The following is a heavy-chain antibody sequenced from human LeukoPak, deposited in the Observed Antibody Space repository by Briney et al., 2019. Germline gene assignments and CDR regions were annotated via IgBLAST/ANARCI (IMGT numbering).Heavy chain of an antibody. CDR1: GFTFSGTG. CDR3: ATEGEEWTNFDY. D-gene: IGHD3-3*01. CDR2: ISPDGTKT. Sequence: PGRSLRLSCVASGFTFSGTGLHWVRQAPGKGLEWVAMISPDGTKTFYTDSMKGRLTISRDNSNNTLYLQMNSLRVEDTALYYCATEGEEWTNFDYWGQGTLVIVSS. V-gene: IGHV3-30*04. J-gene: IGHJ4*02.